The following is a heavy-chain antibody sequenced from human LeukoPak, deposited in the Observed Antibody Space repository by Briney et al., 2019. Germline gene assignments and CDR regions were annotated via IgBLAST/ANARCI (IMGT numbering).Heavy chain of an antibody. V-gene: IGHV3-21*01. CDR3: VRVGSQLGTSYFDY. CDR1: GFTFSSYN. D-gene: IGHD6-13*01. Sequence: GGSLRLSCAASGFTFSSYNMNWVRQAPGKGLEWVSSISSSSSYIYYADSLKGRFTISRDNAKNSLYLQMNSLRAEDRAVYYCVRVGSQLGTSYFDYWGQGTLVTVSS. J-gene: IGHJ4*02. CDR2: ISSSSSYI.